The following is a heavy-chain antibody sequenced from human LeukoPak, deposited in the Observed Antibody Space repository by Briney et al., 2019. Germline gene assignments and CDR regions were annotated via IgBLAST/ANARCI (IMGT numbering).Heavy chain of an antibody. CDR3: TRHDAVPVIRRGFDF. V-gene: IGHV4-59*08. Sequence: SETLSLTCTVSGGSVSGYYWSWIRQSPGKGLEWIGYIYYRGTTLYSPSLKSRVTMSIDTSENQFSLKLSSVPAADTAVYYCTRHDAVPVIRRGFDFWGQGTLVTVSS. J-gene: IGHJ4*02. CDR1: GGSVSGYY. CDR2: IYYRGTT. D-gene: IGHD2-21*02.